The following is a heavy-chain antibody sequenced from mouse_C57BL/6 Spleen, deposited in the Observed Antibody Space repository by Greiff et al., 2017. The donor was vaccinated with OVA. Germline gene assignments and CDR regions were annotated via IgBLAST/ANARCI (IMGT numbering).Heavy chain of an antibody. CDR1: GYSITSGYY. J-gene: IGHJ2*01. V-gene: IGHV3-6*01. Sequence: EVQLQESGPGLVKPSQSLSLTCSVTGYSITSGYYWNWIRQLPGNKPEWMGYISYDGSNNYNPSLKNRISITRDTSKNQFFLKLNSVTTEDTATYYCARATTVVATDYWGQGTTLTVSS. CDR2: ISYDGSN. D-gene: IGHD1-1*01. CDR3: ARATTVVATDY.